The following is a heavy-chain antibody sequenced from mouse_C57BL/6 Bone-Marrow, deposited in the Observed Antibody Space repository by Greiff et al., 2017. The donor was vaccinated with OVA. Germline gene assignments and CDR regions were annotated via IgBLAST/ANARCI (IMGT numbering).Heavy chain of an antibody. CDR3: ARDKTMITYFDY. CDR1: GYSITSGYY. Sequence: ESGPGLVKPSQSLSLTCSVTGYSITSGYYWNWIRQFPGNKLEWMGYISYDGSNNYNPSLKNRISITRDTAKNQFFLKLNSVTTEDTATYYCARDKTMITYFDYWGQGTTLTVSS. CDR2: ISYDGSN. D-gene: IGHD2-4*01. V-gene: IGHV3-6*01. J-gene: IGHJ2*01.